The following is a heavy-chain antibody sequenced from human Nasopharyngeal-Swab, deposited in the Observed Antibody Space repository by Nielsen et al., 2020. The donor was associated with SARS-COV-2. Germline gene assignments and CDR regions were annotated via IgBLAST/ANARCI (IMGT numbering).Heavy chain of an antibody. Sequence: WIRRPPGKGLEWVSAISGSGGSTYYADSVKGRFTISRDNSKNTLYLQMNSLRAEDTAVYYCAKDRITMIVEPDYWGQGTLVTVSS. V-gene: IGHV3-23*01. CDR2: ISGSGGST. CDR3: AKDRITMIVEPDY. J-gene: IGHJ4*02. D-gene: IGHD3-22*01.